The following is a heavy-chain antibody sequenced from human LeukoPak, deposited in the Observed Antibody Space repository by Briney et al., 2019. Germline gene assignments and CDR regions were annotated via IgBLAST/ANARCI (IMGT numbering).Heavy chain of an antibody. CDR2: INHSGST. CDR1: GGSFSGYY. D-gene: IGHD3-3*01. CDR3: ARDFSGGFDP. V-gene: IGHV4-34*01. J-gene: IGHJ5*02. Sequence: SETLSLTCAVYGGSFSGYYWSWIRQPPGKGLEWIGEINHSGSTNYNPSLKSRVTISVDTSKNQFSLKLSSVTAADTAVYYCARDFSGGFDPWGQGTLVTVSS.